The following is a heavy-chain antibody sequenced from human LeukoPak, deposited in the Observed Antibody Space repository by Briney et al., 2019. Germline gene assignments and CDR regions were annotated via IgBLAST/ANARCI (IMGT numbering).Heavy chain of an antibody. CDR2: NNPKSGGA. D-gene: IGHD1-26*01. V-gene: IGHV1-2*02. CDR1: GYNFRDDY. Sequence: ASVKVSCKAPGYNFRDDYIYWMRQAPGQGLEWVGWNNPKSGGAKYAQKFQGRVTMTGDTFINTAYMELYSLRSDDTAVYYCARDDASDPSASFDLWGQGTMVTVSS. J-gene: IGHJ3*01. CDR3: ARDDASDPSASFDL.